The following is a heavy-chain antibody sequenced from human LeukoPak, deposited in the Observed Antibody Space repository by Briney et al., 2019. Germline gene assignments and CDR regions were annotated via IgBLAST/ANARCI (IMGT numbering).Heavy chain of an antibody. CDR3: ARRDIATDY. D-gene: IGHD5-18*01. CDR2: IYYSGST. J-gene: IGHJ4*02. V-gene: IGHV4-59*12. Sequence: PSETLSLTCTVSGGSISSYYWSWIRQPPGKGLEWIGYIYYSGSTNYNPSLKSRVTISVDTSKNQFSLKLSSVTAADTAVYYCARRDIATDYWGQGTLVTVSS. CDR1: GGSISSYY.